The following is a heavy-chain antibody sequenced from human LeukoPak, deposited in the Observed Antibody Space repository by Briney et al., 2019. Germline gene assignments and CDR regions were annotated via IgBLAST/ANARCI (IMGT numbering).Heavy chain of an antibody. J-gene: IGHJ4*02. CDR3: ATDRDATHLNY. D-gene: IGHD5-24*01. CDR1: GFTFSDAW. Sequence: PGGSLRLSCAASGFTFSDAWMNWLRQAPGKGLEWVGRIKSKVHGGTLEYAAPVKGRFTISRDDSENTLHLQMSSLTTEDTAVYHCATDRDATHLNYWGQGTLVTVSS. CDR2: IKSKVHGGTL. V-gene: IGHV3-15*01.